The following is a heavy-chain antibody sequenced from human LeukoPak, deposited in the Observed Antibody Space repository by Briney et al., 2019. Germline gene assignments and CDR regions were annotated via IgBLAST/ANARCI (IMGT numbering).Heavy chain of an antibody. V-gene: IGHV3-11*01. CDR3: ARSSTSKENNWFDP. CDR2: ISSSGSTI. D-gene: IGHD2-2*01. J-gene: IGHJ5*02. CDR1: GFTFSDYY. Sequence: GGSLRLSCAASGFTFSDYYMSWIRQAPGKGLEWVLYISSSGSTIYYADSVKGRFTISRNNAKNSLYLQMNSLRAEDTAVYYCARSSTSKENNWFDPWGQGTLVTVSS.